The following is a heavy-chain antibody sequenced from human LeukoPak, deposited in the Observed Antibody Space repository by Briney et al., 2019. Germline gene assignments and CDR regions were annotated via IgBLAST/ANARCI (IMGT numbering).Heavy chain of an antibody. V-gene: IGHV3-15*04. D-gene: IGHD3-10*01. Sequence: GGSLRLSCAVSGFSFSDAWMSWVRQTPGKGLEWVGRIESKTEGGTTDYAALVKGRFTISRDDSTNTLYLQMSSLKSEDTAVYYCTTYGSGRKFDYWGQGVLVTFAS. J-gene: IGHJ4*02. CDR2: IESKTEGGTT. CDR3: TTYGSGRKFDY. CDR1: GFSFSDAW.